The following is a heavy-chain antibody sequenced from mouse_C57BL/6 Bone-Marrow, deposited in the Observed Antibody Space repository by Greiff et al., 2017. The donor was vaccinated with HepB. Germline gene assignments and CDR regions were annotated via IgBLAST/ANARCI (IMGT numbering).Heavy chain of an antibody. CDR1: GYTFTSYG. CDR3: ARVTTVVPIFDY. CDR2: IYPRNGST. Sequence: QVQLQQSGAELARPGASVKLSCKASGYTFTSYGISWVKQRTGQGLEWIGEIYPRNGSTNYNEKFKSKATLTVDTSSSTAYMQLSSLTSEDSAVYYCARVTTVVPIFDYWGQGTTLTVSS. D-gene: IGHD1-1*01. J-gene: IGHJ2*01. V-gene: IGHV1-81*01.